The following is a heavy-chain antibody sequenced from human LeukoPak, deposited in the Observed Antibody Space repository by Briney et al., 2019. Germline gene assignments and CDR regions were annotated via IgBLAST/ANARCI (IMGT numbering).Heavy chain of an antibody. CDR2: IKSKTDGGTT. J-gene: IGHJ5*02. CDR3: TTSTAPYSSGWYWENWFDP. D-gene: IGHD6-19*01. Sequence: PGGSLRLSCAASGFTFSNAWMSWVRQAPGKGLEWVGRIKSKTDGGTTDYAAPVKGRFTISRDDSKNTLYLQMNSLKTEDTAVYYCTTSTAPYSSGWYWENWFDPWGQGTLVTVSS. CDR1: GFTFSNAW. V-gene: IGHV3-15*01.